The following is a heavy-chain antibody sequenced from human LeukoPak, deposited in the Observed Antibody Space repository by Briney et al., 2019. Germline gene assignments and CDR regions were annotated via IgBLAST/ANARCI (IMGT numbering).Heavy chain of an antibody. CDR1: GGSFSGYY. CDR2: INHSGST. D-gene: IGHD2-2*01. V-gene: IGHV4-34*01. J-gene: IGHJ4*02. CDR3: ARVERVPAARKYYFDH. Sequence: PSETLSLTCAVYGGSFSGYYWSWIRQPPGKGLEWIGEINHSGSTNYNPSLKSRVTISVDTSKNQFSLKLSSVTAADTAVYYCARVERVPAARKYYFDHWGQGTLVTVSS.